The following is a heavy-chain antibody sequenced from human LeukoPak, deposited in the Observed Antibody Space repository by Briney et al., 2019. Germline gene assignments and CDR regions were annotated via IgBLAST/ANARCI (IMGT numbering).Heavy chain of an antibody. CDR1: GYSFTSYW. CDR2: IYPGDSDT. CDR3: ARTPRYYDSSGYYSWSRRSMVGNAFDI. Sequence: RGESLKISCKGSGYSFTSYWIGWVRQMPGKGLEWMGIIYPGDSDTRYSPSFQGQVTISADKSISTAYLQWSSLKASDTAMYYCARTPRYYDSSGYYSWSRRSMVGNAFDIWGQGTMVTVSS. V-gene: IGHV5-51*01. D-gene: IGHD3-22*01. J-gene: IGHJ3*02.